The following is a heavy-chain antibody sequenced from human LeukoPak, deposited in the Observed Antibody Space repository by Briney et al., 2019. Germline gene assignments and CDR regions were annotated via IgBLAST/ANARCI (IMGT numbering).Heavy chain of an antibody. V-gene: IGHV4-38-2*02. CDR2: IYHSGST. D-gene: IGHD3-9*01. J-gene: IGHJ4*02. CDR1: GYSISSGYY. Sequence: PSETLSLTCTVSGYSISSGYYWGWIRQPPGKGLEWIGSIYHSGSTYYNPSLKSRVTISVDTSKNQFSLKLSSVTAADTAVYYCARDPHYDILTGYYKGYWGQGTLVTVSS. CDR3: ARDPHYDILTGYYKGY.